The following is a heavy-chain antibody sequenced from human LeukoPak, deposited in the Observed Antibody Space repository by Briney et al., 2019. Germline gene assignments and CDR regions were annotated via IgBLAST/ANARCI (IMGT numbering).Heavy chain of an antibody. CDR3: AKADYYGSGSYHITCDY. CDR2: ISGSGGST. V-gene: IGHV3-23*01. D-gene: IGHD3-10*01. J-gene: IGHJ4*02. Sequence: GGSLRLSCVASGFTFSSYAMSWVRQAPGKGLEWVSAISGSGGSTYYADSVKGRFTISRDNSKNTLYLQMNSLRAEDTAVYYCAKADYYGSGSYHITCDYWGQGTLVTVSS. CDR1: GFTFSSYA.